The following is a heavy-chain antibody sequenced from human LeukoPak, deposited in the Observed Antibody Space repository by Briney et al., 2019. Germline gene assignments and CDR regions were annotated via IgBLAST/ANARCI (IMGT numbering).Heavy chain of an antibody. CDR3: TKLARAPRDFDY. Sequence: GGSLRLSCAASGFTFSDHYIDWVRQAPGKGLEWVGRSRDKGNSYTTAYAASVRGRFTISRDDSKNSQYLQMNSLKIEDTAVYYCTKLARAPRDFDYWGQGTLVTVSS. CDR2: SRDKGNSYTT. CDR1: GFTFSDHY. V-gene: IGHV3-72*01. D-gene: IGHD3-10*01. J-gene: IGHJ4*01.